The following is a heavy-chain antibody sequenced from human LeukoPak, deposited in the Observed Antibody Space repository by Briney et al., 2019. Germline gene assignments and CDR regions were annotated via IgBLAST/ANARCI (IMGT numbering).Heavy chain of an antibody. CDR1: GFTFSSYW. CDR3: ARDPGDSSLDY. J-gene: IGHJ4*02. Sequence: GGSLRLSCAASGFTFSSYWMHWVRQAPGKGLVWVSRINTDGSSTSYADSVKGRFTISRDNAKNTLYLQMNSLRAEDMAVYYCARDPGDSSLDYWGQGTLVTVSS. V-gene: IGHV3-74*01. CDR2: INTDGSST. D-gene: IGHD6-19*01.